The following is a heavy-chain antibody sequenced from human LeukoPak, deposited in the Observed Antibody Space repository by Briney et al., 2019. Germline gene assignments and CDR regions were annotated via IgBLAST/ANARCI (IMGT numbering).Heavy chain of an antibody. CDR3: ARVPNCSGGSCYSEYYYYGMDV. CDR2: IIPILGIA. D-gene: IGHD2-15*01. J-gene: IGHJ6*02. CDR1: GYTFTDYG. Sequence: SVKISCKSSGYTFTDYGISWVRQAPGQGLEWMGRIIPILGIANYAQKFQGRVTITADKSTSTAYMELSSLRSEDTAVYYCARVPNCSGGSCYSEYYYYGMDVWGQGTTATVSS. V-gene: IGHV1-69*04.